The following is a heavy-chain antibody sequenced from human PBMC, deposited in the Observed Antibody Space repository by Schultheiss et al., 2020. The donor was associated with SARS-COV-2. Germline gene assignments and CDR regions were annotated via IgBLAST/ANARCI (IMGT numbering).Heavy chain of an antibody. CDR2: ISSSSSYI. J-gene: IGHJ5*02. V-gene: IGHV3-21*01. D-gene: IGHD2-2*02. CDR1: GFTFSSYS. CDR3: ARGGSYCSSTSCYTDWFDP. Sequence: GGSLRLSCAASGFTFSSYSMNWVRQAPGKGLEWVSSISSSSSYIYYADSVKGRFTISRDNAKNSLYLQMNSLRAEDTAVYYCARGGSYCSSTSCYTDWFDPWGQGTLVTVSS.